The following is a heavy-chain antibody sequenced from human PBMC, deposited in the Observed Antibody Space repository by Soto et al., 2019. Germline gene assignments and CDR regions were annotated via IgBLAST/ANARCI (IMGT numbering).Heavy chain of an antibody. CDR3: ASLRLVDASYYYYYGMDV. Sequence: QVQLVQSGAEVKKPGSSVKVSCKASGGTFSSYAISWVRQAPGQGLEWMGGIIPIVGTANYAQKFQGRVTITADESTSTAYMELSSLRSEDTAVYYCASLRLVDASYYYYYGMDVWGQGTTVTVSS. D-gene: IGHD2-8*01. CDR2: IIPIVGTA. V-gene: IGHV1-69*01. CDR1: GGTFSSYA. J-gene: IGHJ6*02.